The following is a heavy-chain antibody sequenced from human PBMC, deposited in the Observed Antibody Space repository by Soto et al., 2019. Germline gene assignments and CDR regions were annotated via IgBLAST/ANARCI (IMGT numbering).Heavy chain of an antibody. CDR2: IYYSGST. D-gene: IGHD6-13*01. CDR3: ARQQLVRRDYYYYGMDV. V-gene: IGHV4-31*03. J-gene: IGHJ6*02. CDR1: GGSISSGGYY. Sequence: TLSLTCTVSGGSISSGGYYWSWIRQHPGKGLEWIGYIYYSGSTYYNPSLKSRVTISVDTSKNQFSLKLSSVTAADTAVYYCARQQLVRRDYYYYGMDVWGQGTTVT.